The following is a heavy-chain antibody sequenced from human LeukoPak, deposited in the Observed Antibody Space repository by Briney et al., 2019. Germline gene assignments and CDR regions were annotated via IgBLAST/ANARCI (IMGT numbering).Heavy chain of an antibody. CDR1: GFTFSDYY. CDR2: ISGSSSYI. V-gene: IGHV3-21*01. CDR3: ARGSSNVAARNNWFDP. Sequence: GGSLRLSCAASGFTFSDYYMNWVRQAPGKGLEWVSSISGSSSYIYYADSVKGRFTISRDNAKNSLYLQMNSLRVGDRAVYYCARGSSNVAARNNWFDPWGQGTLVTVSS. J-gene: IGHJ5*02. D-gene: IGHD6-6*01.